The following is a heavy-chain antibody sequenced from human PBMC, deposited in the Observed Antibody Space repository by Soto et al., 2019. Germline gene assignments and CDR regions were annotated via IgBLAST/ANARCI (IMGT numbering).Heavy chain of an antibody. J-gene: IGHJ5*02. Sequence: QVQLVQSGGEVKRPGASVKVSCKTSGYTFSNYGITWVRQAPGQTLEWLGWISLYSDGTNYAQKFQGRVSMTTDTSTTTAYMELRSLRSDDTAVYYWARVVPGAEAWFGPWGQGTLVTVSS. V-gene: IGHV1-18*01. CDR2: ISLYSDGT. CDR1: GYTFSNYG. D-gene: IGHD2-2*01. CDR3: ARVVPGAEAWFGP.